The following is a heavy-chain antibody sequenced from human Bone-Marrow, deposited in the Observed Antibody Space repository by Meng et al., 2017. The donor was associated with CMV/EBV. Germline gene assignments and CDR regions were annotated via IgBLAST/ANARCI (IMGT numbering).Heavy chain of an antibody. V-gene: IGHV1-69*10. J-gene: IGHJ5*02. Sequence: SVKVSCKASGGTFSSYAISWVRQAPVQGLEWMGGIIPILGIANYAQKFQGRVTITADKSTSTAYMELSSLRSEDTAVYYCAREDIVVVPAATYPRFDPWGQGTLVTIYS. D-gene: IGHD2-2*01. CDR2: IIPILGIA. CDR3: AREDIVVVPAATYPRFDP. CDR1: GGTFSSYA.